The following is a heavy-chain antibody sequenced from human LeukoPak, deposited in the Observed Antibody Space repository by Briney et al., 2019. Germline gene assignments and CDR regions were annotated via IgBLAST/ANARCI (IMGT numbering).Heavy chain of an antibody. J-gene: IGHJ4*02. Sequence: GGSLRLSCAASGFTFSNYAMSWVRQAPGKGLEWVSAISGSGGSTYYADSVKGRFTISRDNSKNTLYLQMNSLRAEDTAVYYCAKDSPSPNFWSGPGAYWGQGTLVTVSS. CDR3: AKDSPSPNFWSGPGAY. D-gene: IGHD3-3*01. CDR2: ISGSGGST. V-gene: IGHV3-23*01. CDR1: GFTFSNYA.